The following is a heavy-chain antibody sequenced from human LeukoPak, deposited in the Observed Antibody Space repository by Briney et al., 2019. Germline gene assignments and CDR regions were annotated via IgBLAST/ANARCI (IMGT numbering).Heavy chain of an antibody. CDR3: ARDGSPHYYDSSGYYFY. D-gene: IGHD3-22*01. CDR2: INPSGGST. CDR1: GYTFTSYY. J-gene: IGHJ4*02. V-gene: IGHV1-46*01. Sequence: ASVTVSCKASGYTFTSYYMHWVRQAPGQGLEWMGIINPSGGSTSYAQKFQGRVTMTRDMSTSTVYMELSSLRSEDTAVYYCARDGSPHYYDSSGYYFYWGQGTLVTVSS.